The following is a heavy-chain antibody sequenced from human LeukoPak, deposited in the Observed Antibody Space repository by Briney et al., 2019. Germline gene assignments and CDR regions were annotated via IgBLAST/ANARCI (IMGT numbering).Heavy chain of an antibody. CDR3: ARVGPIVVVPAAIDYYYYYMDV. CDR1: GFTFSSYS. J-gene: IGHJ6*03. Sequence: TGGSLRLSCAASGFTFSSYSMNWVRQAPGKGLEWVSSISSSSSYIYYADSVKGRFTISRDNAKNSLYLQMNSLRAEDTAVYYCARVGPIVVVPAAIDYYYYYMDVWGKGTTVTVSS. D-gene: IGHD2-2*01. CDR2: ISSSSSYI. V-gene: IGHV3-21*01.